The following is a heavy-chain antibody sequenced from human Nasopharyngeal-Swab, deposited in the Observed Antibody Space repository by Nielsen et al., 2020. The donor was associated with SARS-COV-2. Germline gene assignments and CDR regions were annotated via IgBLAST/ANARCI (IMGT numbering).Heavy chain of an antibody. Sequence: GESLKISCAASGFTFSGYSMSWVRQAPGKGLEWVANIKQDGSEKYYVDSVEGRLTISRDSAKNSLFLQMNSLRAEDTAVYYCARDSSGWYPDLDYWGQGTLVTVSS. CDR2: IKQDGSEK. CDR1: GFTFSGYS. D-gene: IGHD6-19*01. CDR3: ARDSSGWYPDLDY. V-gene: IGHV3-7*01. J-gene: IGHJ4*02.